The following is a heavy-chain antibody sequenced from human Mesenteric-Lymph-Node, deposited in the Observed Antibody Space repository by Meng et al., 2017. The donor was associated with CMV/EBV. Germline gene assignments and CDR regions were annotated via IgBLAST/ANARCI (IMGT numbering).Heavy chain of an antibody. CDR3: ARDMDYDSSGYYVSDAFDI. CDR1: GFTFGTYK. D-gene: IGHD3-22*01. Sequence: GESLKISCAASGFTFGTYKMNWVRQAPGKGLEWVSSISSSSSYINYADSVRGRFTISRDNAKNSLYLQMNSLRAEDTAVYYCARDMDYDSSGYYVSDAFDIWGQGTMVTVSS. V-gene: IGHV3-21*01. J-gene: IGHJ3*02. CDR2: ISSSSSYI.